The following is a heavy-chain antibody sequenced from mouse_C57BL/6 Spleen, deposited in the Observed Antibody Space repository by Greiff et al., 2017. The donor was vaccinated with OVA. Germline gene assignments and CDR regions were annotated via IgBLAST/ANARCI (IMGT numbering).Heavy chain of an antibody. CDR2: LWGDGST. D-gene: IGHD1-1*01. V-gene: IGHV2-3*01. CDR3: AEHYFGSSPFAY. Sequence: QVQLQQSGPGLVAPSQSLSITCTVSGFSLTGYGVSWVRQPPGKGLEWLGVLWGDGSTNYHSALISRLSISMDNSKNQVYLKLNRLQTDDTATYYCAEHYFGSSPFAYWGQGTLVTVSA. CDR1: GFSLTGYG. J-gene: IGHJ3*01.